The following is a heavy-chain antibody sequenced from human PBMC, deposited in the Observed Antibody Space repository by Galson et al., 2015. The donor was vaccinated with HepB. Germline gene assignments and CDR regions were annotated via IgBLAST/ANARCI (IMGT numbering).Heavy chain of an antibody. V-gene: IGHV4-59*01. CDR3: ARVLRGGNSAGAFDL. D-gene: IGHD4-23*01. CDR2: IYYTGSA. CDR1: GGSISSDY. J-gene: IGHJ3*01. Sequence: ETLSLTCTVSGGSISSDYWTWVRQPPGKGLEWIGYIYYTGSAYYSPSLESRVNIALDTSKNQFSLRLTSVTAADTAVYYCARVLRGGNSAGAFDLWGQGAAVTVSS.